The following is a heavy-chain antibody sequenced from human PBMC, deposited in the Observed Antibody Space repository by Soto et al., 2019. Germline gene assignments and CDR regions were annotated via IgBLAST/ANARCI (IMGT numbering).Heavy chain of an antibody. CDR1: GGTFSSYT. CDR2: IIPIFGAA. CDR3: AQDASGNSRAY. Sequence: QVQLVQSGAEVKKPGSSVKVSCKASGGTFSSYTISWVRQAPGQGLEWMGGIIPIFGAAKNAQKFQDRLTLAADESTSTGYMELSSLTSEDTAIHYCAQDASGNSRAYWGQGTLVIVSA. V-gene: IGHV1-69*01. J-gene: IGHJ1*01. D-gene: IGHD3-3*01.